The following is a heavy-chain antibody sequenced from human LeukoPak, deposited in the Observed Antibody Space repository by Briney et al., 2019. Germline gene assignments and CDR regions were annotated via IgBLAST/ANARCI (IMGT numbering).Heavy chain of an antibody. CDR1: GFTFSDYY. Sequence: GGSLRLSCAASGFTFSDYYMSWVRQAPGKGLEWVSAISGSGGSTYYADSVKGRFTISRDNSKNTLYLQMNSLRAEDTAVYYCAAMVRGVISYFQHWGQGTLVTVSS. CDR3: AAMVRGVISYFQH. V-gene: IGHV3-23*01. D-gene: IGHD3-10*01. CDR2: ISGSGGST. J-gene: IGHJ1*01.